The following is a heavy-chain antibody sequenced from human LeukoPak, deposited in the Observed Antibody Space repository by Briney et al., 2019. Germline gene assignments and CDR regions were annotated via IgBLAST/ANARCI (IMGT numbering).Heavy chain of an antibody. Sequence: ASVKVSCKTSGYTFTSYYMHWVRQAPGQGLEWMGIINPSGGSTSYAQKFQGRVTMTRDTSASTVYMELSSLRSEDTAVYYCARGPKSDFWSGYIHYYGMDVWGQGTTVTVSS. CDR1: GYTFTSYY. V-gene: IGHV1-46*01. CDR3: ARGPKSDFWSGYIHYYGMDV. J-gene: IGHJ6*02. CDR2: INPSGGST. D-gene: IGHD3-3*01.